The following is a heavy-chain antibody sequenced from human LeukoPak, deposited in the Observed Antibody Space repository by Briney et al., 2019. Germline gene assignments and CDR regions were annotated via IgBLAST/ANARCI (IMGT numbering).Heavy chain of an antibody. Sequence: ASVKVSCKASGYTFTSYGISWVRQAPGQGHEWMGWISAYNGNTNYAQKLQVRVTMTTDTSTSTAYMELRSLRSDDTAVYYCARTRRDYYDSSGYPYWGQGTLVTVSS. CDR1: GYTFTSYG. CDR2: ISAYNGNT. D-gene: IGHD3-22*01. V-gene: IGHV1-18*01. CDR3: ARTRRDYYDSSGYPY. J-gene: IGHJ4*02.